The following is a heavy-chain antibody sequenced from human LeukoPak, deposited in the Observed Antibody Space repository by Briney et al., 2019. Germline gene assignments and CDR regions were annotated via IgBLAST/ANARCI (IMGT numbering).Heavy chain of an antibody. CDR1: GFIFSQYS. J-gene: IGHJ4*02. V-gene: IGHV3-48*04. D-gene: IGHD3-22*01. CDR3: ATPLDYYDRSDSHQGGD. Sequence: GGSLRLSCAASGFIFSQYSMNWVRQAPGKGLEWVSHIRSSSETFYADSVKGRFTISRDNAKNSLYLQMNSLRAEDTAVYYCATPLDYYDRSDSHQGGDWGQGTLVTVSS. CDR2: IRSSSET.